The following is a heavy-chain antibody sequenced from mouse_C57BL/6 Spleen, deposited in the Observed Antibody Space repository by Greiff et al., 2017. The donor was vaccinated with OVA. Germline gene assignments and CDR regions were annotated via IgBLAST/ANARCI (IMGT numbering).Heavy chain of an antibody. D-gene: IGHD4-1*01. J-gene: IGHJ1*03. CDR2: IYPGSGST. V-gene: IGHV1-55*01. Sequence: QVQLQQPGAELVKPGASVKMSCKASGYTFTSYWITWVKQRPGQGLEWIGDIYPGSGSTNYNEKFKSKATLTVDTSSSTAYMQLSSLTSEDSAFYYCARSFQLTGTEYFDVWGTGTTVTVSS. CDR3: ARSFQLTGTEYFDV. CDR1: GYTFTSYW.